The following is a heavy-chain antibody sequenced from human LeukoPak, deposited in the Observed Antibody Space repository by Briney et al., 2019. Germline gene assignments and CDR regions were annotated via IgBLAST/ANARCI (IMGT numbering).Heavy chain of an antibody. CDR3: ARDPVAIAAAEDWFDP. CDR1: GYTFTSYA. CDR2: INANTGNP. J-gene: IGHJ5*02. V-gene: IGHV7-4-1*02. D-gene: IGHD6-13*01. Sequence: ASVKVSCKASGYTFTSYAMNWVRQAPGQGLEWMGWINANTGNPTYAQGFTGRFVFSLDTSVSTAYLQISSLKAEDTAVYYCARDPVAIAAAEDWFDPWGQGTLVTVSS.